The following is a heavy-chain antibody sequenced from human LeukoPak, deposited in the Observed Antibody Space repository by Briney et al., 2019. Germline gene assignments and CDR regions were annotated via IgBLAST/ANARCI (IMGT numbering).Heavy chain of an antibody. J-gene: IGHJ4*02. CDR2: IRYDGSNK. CDR1: GFIFSNYW. CDR3: AKGSTSYGGNSASGGY. Sequence: PGGSLRLSCTASGFIFSNYWMHWVRQAPGKGLEWVAFIRYDGSNKYYADSVKGRFTISRDNSKNTLYLQMNSLRAEDTAVYYCAKGSTSYGGNSASGGYWGQGTLVTVSS. V-gene: IGHV3-30*02. D-gene: IGHD4-23*01.